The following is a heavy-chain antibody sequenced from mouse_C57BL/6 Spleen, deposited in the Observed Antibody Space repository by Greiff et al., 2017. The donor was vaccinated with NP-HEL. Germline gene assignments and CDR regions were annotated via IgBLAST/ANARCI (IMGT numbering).Heavy chain of an antibody. V-gene: IGHV1-52*01. Sequence: QVQLQQPGAELVRPGSSVKLSCKASGYTFTSYWMHWVKQRPIQGLEWIGNIDPSDSETHYNQKFKDKATLTVDKSSSTAYMQLSSLTSEDSAVYYCARDDGYYGDYWGQGTTRTVSS. J-gene: IGHJ2*01. D-gene: IGHD2-3*01. CDR2: IDPSDSET. CDR1: GYTFTSYW. CDR3: ARDDGYYGDY.